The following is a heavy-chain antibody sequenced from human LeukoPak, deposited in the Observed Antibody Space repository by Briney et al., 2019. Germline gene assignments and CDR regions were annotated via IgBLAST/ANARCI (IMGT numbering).Heavy chain of an antibody. Sequence: ASVKVSCKASGYTFTGYYMHWVRQAPGQGLEWMGWINPNSGGTNYAQKFQGRVTMTRDTSISTAYMELSRLRSDDTAVYYCARVGERGNSGSGVTRYYFDYWGQGTLVTVSS. CDR1: GYTFTGYY. V-gene: IGHV1-2*02. CDR2: INPNSGGT. D-gene: IGHD3-10*01. CDR3: ARVGERGNSGSGVTRYYFDY. J-gene: IGHJ4*02.